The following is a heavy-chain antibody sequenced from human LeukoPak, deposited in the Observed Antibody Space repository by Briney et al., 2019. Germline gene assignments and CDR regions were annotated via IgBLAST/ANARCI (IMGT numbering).Heavy chain of an antibody. V-gene: IGHV4-39*01. J-gene: IGHJ5*02. CDR1: GGSISSATSY. CDR3: ARQVRFLEWLLEGNWFDP. D-gene: IGHD3-3*01. Sequence: SETLSLTCTVSGGSISSATSYWAWIRQPPGKGLEWIGSIFYSGNTYYNPSPKSRVTISVDTSKNQFSLKLSSVTAADTAVYYCARQVRFLEWLLEGNWFDPWGQGTLVTVSS. CDR2: IFYSGNT.